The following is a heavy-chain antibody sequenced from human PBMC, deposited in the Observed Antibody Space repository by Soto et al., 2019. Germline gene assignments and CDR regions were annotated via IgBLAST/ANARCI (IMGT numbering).Heavy chain of an antibody. Sequence: PSETLSLTCAVYGGSFGGYYWSWIRQPPGKGLEWIGEINHSGSTNYNPSLKSRVTISVDTSKNQFSLKLSSVTAADTAVYYCARGQPYYDFWSGYYYYMDVWGKGTTVTVSS. CDR1: GGSFGGYY. J-gene: IGHJ6*03. D-gene: IGHD3-3*01. CDR2: INHSGST. CDR3: ARGQPYYDFWSGYYYYMDV. V-gene: IGHV4-34*01.